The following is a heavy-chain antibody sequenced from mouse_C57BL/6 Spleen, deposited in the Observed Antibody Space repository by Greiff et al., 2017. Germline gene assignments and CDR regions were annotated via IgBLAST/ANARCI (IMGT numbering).Heavy chain of an antibody. CDR3: ARYDGYYVAWFAY. V-gene: IGHV1-42*01. D-gene: IGHD2-3*01. Sequence: VQLQQSGPELVKPGASVKISCKASGYSFTGYYMNWVKQSPEKSLEWIGEINPSTGGTTYNQKFKAKATLTVDKSSSTAYMQLKSLTSEDSAVYYCARYDGYYVAWFAYWGQGTLVTVSA. CDR2: INPSTGGT. J-gene: IGHJ3*01. CDR1: GYSFTGYY.